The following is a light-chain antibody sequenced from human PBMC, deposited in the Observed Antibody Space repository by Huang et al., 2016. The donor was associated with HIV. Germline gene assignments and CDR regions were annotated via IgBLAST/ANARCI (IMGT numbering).Light chain of an antibody. J-gene: IGKJ1*01. CDR2: LAS. V-gene: IGKV2-28*01. CDR1: QSLLESQRFNY. Sequence: DIVMTQSPPFLSVRPGESASMSCTSSQSLLESQRFNYLDWYRQKPGQSPQLLIYLASNRASGAPVKFSGGGSDTNFTLKISTVEPEDAAIYYCMQALQTPRAFGQGTRVEI. CDR3: MQALQTPRA.